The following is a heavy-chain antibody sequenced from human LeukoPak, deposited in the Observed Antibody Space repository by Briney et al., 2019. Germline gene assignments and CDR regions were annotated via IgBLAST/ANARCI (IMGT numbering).Heavy chain of an antibody. CDR3: ARGQHGGTQLPGFHGMDV. CDR1: GFTFSDYY. V-gene: IGHV3-66*01. J-gene: IGHJ6*02. D-gene: IGHD1-1*01. CDR2: IYSGGST. Sequence: QAGGPLRLSCAASGFTFSDYYMSWVRQAPGKGLEWVSVIYSGGSTYYADSVKGRFTISRDNSKNTLYLQMNSLRAEDTAVYYCARGQHGGTQLPGFHGMDVWGQGTTVTVSS.